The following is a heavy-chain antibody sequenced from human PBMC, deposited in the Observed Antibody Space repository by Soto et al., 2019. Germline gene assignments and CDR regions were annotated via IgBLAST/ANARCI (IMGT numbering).Heavy chain of an antibody. CDR2: ISGSGDST. D-gene: IGHD6-19*01. CDR1: GFTFSSYA. V-gene: IGHV3-23*01. CDR3: AKGVPGIAVAGTGYFQH. J-gene: IGHJ1*01. Sequence: GGSLRLSCAASGFTFSSYAMSWVRQAPGKGLEWVSGISGSGDSTYYADSVKGRFTISRDNSKNTLYLQMNSLRAEDTAVYFCAKGVPGIAVAGTGYFQHWGQGTLVTVS.